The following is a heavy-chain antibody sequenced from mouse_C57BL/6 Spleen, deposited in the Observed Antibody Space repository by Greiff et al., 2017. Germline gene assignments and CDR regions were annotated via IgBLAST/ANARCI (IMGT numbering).Heavy chain of an antibody. D-gene: IGHD2-3*01. J-gene: IGHJ4*01. CDR1: GYTFTGYW. Sequence: QVQLQQSGAELMKPGASVKLSCKATGYTFTGYWIEWVKQRPGHGLEWIGEILPGSGSTNYNEKFKGKATITSDTSSTTAYMQLSSLTTEDSAIYYCARDDGYLYYAMDYWGQGTSVTVSS. CDR3: ARDDGYLYYAMDY. V-gene: IGHV1-9*01. CDR2: ILPGSGST.